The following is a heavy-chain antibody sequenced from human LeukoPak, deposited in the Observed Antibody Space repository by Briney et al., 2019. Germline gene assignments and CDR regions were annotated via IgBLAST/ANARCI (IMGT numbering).Heavy chain of an antibody. CDR3: ARGPKGGSGWFRSQNWFDP. Sequence: SETLSLTCAVSGGSISSSNWWSWVRQPPGKGLEWIGEIYHSGSTNYNPSLKSRVTISVDKSKNQFSLKLSSVTAADTAVYYCARGPKGGSGWFRSQNWFDPWGQGTLVTVSS. CDR1: GGSISSSNW. J-gene: IGHJ5*02. CDR2: IYHSGST. D-gene: IGHD6-19*01. V-gene: IGHV4-4*02.